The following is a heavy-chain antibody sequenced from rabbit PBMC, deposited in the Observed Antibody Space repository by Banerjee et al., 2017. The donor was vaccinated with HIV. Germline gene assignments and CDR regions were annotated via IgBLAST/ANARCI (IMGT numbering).Heavy chain of an antibody. D-gene: IGHD4-1*01. CDR2: IYTGSSGST. CDR1: GFSFSSSYY. J-gene: IGHJ4*01. Sequence: QSLEESGGDLVKPGASLTLTCTASGFSFSSSYYMCWVRQAPGKGLEWIACIYTGSSGSTYYASWARGRFTISKTSSTTVTLQMTSLTAADTATYFCARCDTSGWGLNLWGPGTLVTVS. CDR3: ARCDTSGWGLNL. V-gene: IGHV1S40*01.